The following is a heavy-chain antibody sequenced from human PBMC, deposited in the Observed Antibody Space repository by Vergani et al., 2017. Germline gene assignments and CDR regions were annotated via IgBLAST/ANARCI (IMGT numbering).Heavy chain of an antibody. Sequence: QVQLVESGGGVVQPGRSLRLSCAASGFTFSSYAMHWVRQAPGKGLGWVAVISYDGSNKYYADSVKGRFTISRDNSKTALYQQMNGLRAEDTAVYYCARDPVVVAANTLDYGGQGTLVTVSS. CDR1: GFTFSSYA. J-gene: IGHJ4*02. V-gene: IGHV3-30*01. D-gene: IGHD2-15*01. CDR2: ISYDGSNK. CDR3: ARDPVVVAANTLDY.